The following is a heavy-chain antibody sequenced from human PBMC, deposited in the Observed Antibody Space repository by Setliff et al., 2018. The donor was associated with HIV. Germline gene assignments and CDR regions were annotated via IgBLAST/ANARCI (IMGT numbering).Heavy chain of an antibody. Sequence: SETLSLTCAVSGYSISSDYYWGWIRQPPGKGLEWIGSFSPRGRTYQNGSLKSRVTISVNRSRNQFSLKLTSVTAAETAIDYCASTTSGVSGSYPAHAFDIWGQGTMVTVSS. CDR3: ASTTSGVSGSYPAHAFDI. CDR2: FSPRGRT. J-gene: IGHJ3*02. D-gene: IGHD3-10*01. V-gene: IGHV4-38-2*01. CDR1: GYSISSDYY.